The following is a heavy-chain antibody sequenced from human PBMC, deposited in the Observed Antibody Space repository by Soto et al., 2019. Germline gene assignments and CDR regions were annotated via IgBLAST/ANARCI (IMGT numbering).Heavy chain of an antibody. J-gene: IGHJ2*01. CDR1: GGTFSSYA. CDR3: ARAPTKYSSSWTSASEFEL. V-gene: IGHV1-69*01. Sequence: QVQLVQSGAEVKKPGSSVKVSCKASGGTFSSYAISWVRQAPGQGLEWMGGIIPIFGTANYAQKFQGRGTITADESTSTAYKELSSLRSEDPAGYYCARAPTKYSSSWTSASEFELLGRGTLLTVSS. CDR2: IIPIFGTA. D-gene: IGHD6-13*01.